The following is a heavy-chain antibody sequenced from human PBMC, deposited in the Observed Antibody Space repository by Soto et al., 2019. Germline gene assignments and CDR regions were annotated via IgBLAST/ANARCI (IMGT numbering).Heavy chain of an antibody. V-gene: IGHV3-9*01. CDR3: LKDAPNGSIDD. D-gene: IGHD3-10*01. J-gene: IGHJ4*02. CDR1: GFRFEQYV. CDR2: VSPTGDTV. Sequence: VPVVASGGGLVQPGRYRRLSCAVSGFRFEQYVMHWVRQAPGKGLECVSTVSPTGDTVAYADSVEGRVTVSRDNAKNSLYLQRNSLKGDDTAFYYCLKDAPNGSIDDWGQGTLVTVSS.